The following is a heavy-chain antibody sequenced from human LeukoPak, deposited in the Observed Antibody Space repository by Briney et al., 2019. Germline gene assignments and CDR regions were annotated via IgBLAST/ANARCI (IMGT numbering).Heavy chain of an antibody. CDR3: ARDAPNWGDAVDS. CDR1: GFTFSSYA. D-gene: IGHD7-27*01. CDR2: ITGSSDYI. J-gene: IGHJ3*02. Sequence: PGGSLRLSCAASGFTFSSYAMNRVRQAPGKGLEWASCITGSSDYIEYAESVKGRFTISRDNAKNSLYLEMNSLKAEDTAVYYCARDAPNWGDAVDSWGQGTMVTVSS. V-gene: IGHV3-21*01.